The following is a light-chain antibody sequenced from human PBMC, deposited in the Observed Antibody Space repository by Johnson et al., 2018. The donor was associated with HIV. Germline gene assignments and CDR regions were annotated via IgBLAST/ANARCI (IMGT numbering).Light chain of an antibody. CDR3: GTWDSSLSGGV. V-gene: IGLV1-51*02. J-gene: IGLJ1*01. CDR2: ENN. Sequence: QSVLTQPPSVSAAPGQKVTISCSGSSSNIGNNYVSWYQQLPGTAPKLVMHENNKRPSGIPDRFSGSKSGTSATLGITGLQTGDEADYYCGTWDSSLSGGVFGTGTKVTVL. CDR1: SSNIGNNY.